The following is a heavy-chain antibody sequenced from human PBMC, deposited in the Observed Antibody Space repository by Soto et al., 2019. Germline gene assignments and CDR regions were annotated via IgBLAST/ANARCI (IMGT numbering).Heavy chain of an antibody. CDR3: ARLIAVFDP. J-gene: IGHJ5*02. CDR1: GGSISSYY. V-gene: IGHV4-59*08. D-gene: IGHD6-13*01. CDR2: IYYSGST. Sequence: SETLSLTCTVSGGSISSYYLSWIRQPPGKGLEWIGYIYYSGSTNYNPSLKSRVTISVDTSKNQFSLKLSSVTAADTAVYYCARLIAVFDPWGQGTLVTVSS.